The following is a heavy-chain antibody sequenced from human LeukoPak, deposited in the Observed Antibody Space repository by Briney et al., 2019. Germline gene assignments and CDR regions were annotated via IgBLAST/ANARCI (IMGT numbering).Heavy chain of an antibody. CDR3: ARGPTYYDFWSGDAFDI. CDR1: GYTFTSYG. V-gene: IGHV1-18*01. Sequence: ASVKVSCKASGYTFTSYGISWVRQAPGQGLEWMGWISSYNGNTNYAQNLQGRVTMTTDTSTSTAYMELRTLRSDDTAVYYCARGPTYYDFWSGDAFDIWGQGTMVTVSS. CDR2: ISSYNGNT. D-gene: IGHD3-3*01. J-gene: IGHJ3*02.